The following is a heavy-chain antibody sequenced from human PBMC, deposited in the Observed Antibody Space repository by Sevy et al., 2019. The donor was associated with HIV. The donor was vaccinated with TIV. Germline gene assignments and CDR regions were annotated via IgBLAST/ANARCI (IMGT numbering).Heavy chain of an antibody. CDR3: ARESCSSTSCYVDY. Sequence: GGSLRLTCAASGFTFSSYSMNWVRLAPGKGLEWVSSISSSSSYIYYADSVKGRFTISRDNAKNSLYLQMNSLRAEDTAVYYCARESCSSTSCYVDYWGQGTLVTVYS. J-gene: IGHJ4*02. CDR1: GFTFSSYS. CDR2: ISSSSSYI. D-gene: IGHD2-2*01. V-gene: IGHV3-21*01.